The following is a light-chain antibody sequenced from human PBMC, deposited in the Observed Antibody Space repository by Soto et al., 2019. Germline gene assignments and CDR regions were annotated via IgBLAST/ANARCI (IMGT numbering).Light chain of an antibody. J-gene: IGKJ1*01. V-gene: IGKV1-17*03. CDR1: QGISKY. CDR2: TAA. Sequence: DMQMTQSPSGMSASVVGRVAVSCRASQGISKYLAWFQQRPGRAPNLLIYTAATLQGGVPSRFSGSGSGTEFTLTITSLQAEDFATYYCQQFYAFPRKFGQGNKVDIK. CDR3: QQFYAFPRK.